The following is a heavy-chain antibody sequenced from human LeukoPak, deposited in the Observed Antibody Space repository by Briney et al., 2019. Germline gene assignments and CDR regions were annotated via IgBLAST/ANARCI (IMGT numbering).Heavy chain of an antibody. J-gene: IGHJ4*02. CDR3: AGGGDGVILTGLVSDY. CDR2: ISAYNGNT. V-gene: IGHV1-18*01. CDR1: GYRFTSYG. D-gene: IGHD3-9*01. Sequence: ASVKLSFTSSGYRFTSYGIRWVRQAPGQGLEWMGWISAYNGNTNYAQKLQGRVTMTTDISTSTAYMELRSLRSDDTAVYYCAGGGDGVILTGLVSDYWRQGTLVTVSS.